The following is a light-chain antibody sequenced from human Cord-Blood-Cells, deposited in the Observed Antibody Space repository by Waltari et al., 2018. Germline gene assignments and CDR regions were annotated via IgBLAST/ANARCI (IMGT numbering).Light chain of an antibody. V-gene: IGLV2-23*01. CDR2: EGS. CDR1: SSDVGSYNL. J-gene: IGLJ1*01. CDR3: CSYAVSSTFV. Sequence: QSALTQPASVSGSPGQSITISCTGTSSDVGSYNLVSWYQQHPGKDPKLMIYEGSKRPSGVSNRCSGSKSGNTASLTISGLQAEDEADYYCCSYAVSSTFVFGTGTKVTVL.